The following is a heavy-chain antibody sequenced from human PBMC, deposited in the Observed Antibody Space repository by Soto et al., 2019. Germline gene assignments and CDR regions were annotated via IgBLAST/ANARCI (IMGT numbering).Heavy chain of an antibody. CDR2: IYYSGST. CDR1: GSSIRPYY. J-gene: IGHJ4*02. Sequence: PSETLSLTCSVSGSSIRPYYWSWIRQPPGKGLEWIGNIYYSGSTNYSPSLKSRVIISVASSRNQLSLRLNSVTAADTAVYYCTRVGGYYGDFPNFDYWGQGALVTVS. D-gene: IGHD4-17*01. CDR3: TRVGGYYGDFPNFDY. V-gene: IGHV4-59*01.